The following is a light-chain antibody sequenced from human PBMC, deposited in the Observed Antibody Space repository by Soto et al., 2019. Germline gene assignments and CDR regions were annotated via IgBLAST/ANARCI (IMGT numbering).Light chain of an antibody. J-gene: IGKJ4*01. Sequence: IQLTQSPSSLSASIGDRVTIACRASQGIISYLVWYQQKPGKAPKLLIHAASSLQSGVPSRFSGSGSGTDFTLTISNLQPEDFATYYCQQVKSYPFTFGGGTKVDI. CDR2: AAS. CDR3: QQVKSYPFT. V-gene: IGKV1-9*01. CDR1: QGIISY.